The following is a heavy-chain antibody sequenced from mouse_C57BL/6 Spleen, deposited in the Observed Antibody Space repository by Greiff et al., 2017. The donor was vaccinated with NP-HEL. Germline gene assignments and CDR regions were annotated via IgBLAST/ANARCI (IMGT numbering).Heavy chain of an antibody. CDR1: GYTFTSYW. V-gene: IGHV1-53*01. CDR2: INPSNGGT. D-gene: IGHD2-4*01. Sequence: VQLQQSGTELVKPGASVKLSCKASGYTFTSYWMHWVKQRPGQGLEWIGNINPSNGGTNYNEKFKSKATLTVDKSSSTAYMQLSSLTSEDSAVYYCAKSGFYYDDDVGYWGQGTTLTVSS. J-gene: IGHJ2*01. CDR3: AKSGFYYDDDVGY.